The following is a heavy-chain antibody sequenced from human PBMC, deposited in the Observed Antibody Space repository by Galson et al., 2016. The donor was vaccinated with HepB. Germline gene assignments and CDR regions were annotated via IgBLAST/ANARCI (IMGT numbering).Heavy chain of an antibody. J-gene: IGHJ6*02. V-gene: IGHV6-1*01. CDR3: ARGQHTAMDV. D-gene: IGHD6-13*01. CDR2: AYQRSSWTN. Sequence: CAISGDSVSRTGPAWNWLRQSPSRGLEWLGRAYQRSSWTNDYSESGKSRITISPDTSKNQFSLQLNSVTPEDTAVYYCARGQHTAMDVWGQGTTVTVSS. CDR1: GDSVSRTGPA.